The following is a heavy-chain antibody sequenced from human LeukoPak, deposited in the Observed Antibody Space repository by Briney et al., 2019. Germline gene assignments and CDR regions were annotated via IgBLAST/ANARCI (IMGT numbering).Heavy chain of an antibody. D-gene: IGHD3-3*01. J-gene: IGHJ4*02. CDR2: IKQDGSEK. CDR3: ARGEFTYDFWSGWNY. CDR1: GFTFSSYW. Sequence: PGGSLRLSCAASGFTFSSYWMSWVRQAPGKGLEWVANIKQDGSEKYYVDSVKGRFTISRDNAKNSLYLQMNSLRAEDTAVYYCARGEFTYDFWSGWNYWGQGTLVTVSS. V-gene: IGHV3-7*01.